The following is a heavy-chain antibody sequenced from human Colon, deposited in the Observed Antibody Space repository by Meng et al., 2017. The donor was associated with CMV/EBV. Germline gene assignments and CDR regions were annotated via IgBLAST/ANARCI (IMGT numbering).Heavy chain of an antibody. D-gene: IGHD1-26*01. V-gene: IGHV4-39*07. CDR1: GDPISSGSHS. CDR2: MYFSGIA. J-gene: IGHJ4*02. Sequence: QMQLQESGPGLVKPAETLYLTCTASGDPISSGSHSWAWFRQPPGKRLEWIGSMYFSGIADYNPSLKSRVTISLHATQKQFSLRLTSVTAADSAVYFCARDLTNKWFYYWGQGTLVTVSS. CDR3: ARDLTNKWFYY.